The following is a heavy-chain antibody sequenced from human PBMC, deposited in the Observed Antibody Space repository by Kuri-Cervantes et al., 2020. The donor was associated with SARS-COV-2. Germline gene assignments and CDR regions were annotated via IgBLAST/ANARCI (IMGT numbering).Heavy chain of an antibody. V-gene: IGHV4-30-4*01. D-gene: IGHD3-22*01. CDR1: GGSITSGDYY. J-gene: IGHJ4*02. CDR2: IYYSGST. CDR3: AGVRETVQYVSRGYYIDS. Sequence: LRLSCAVSGGSITSGDYYWSWIRQPPGKGLEWVGYIYYSGSTYYNPSLKSRSTISVDTSKNQISLKLTSVTAADTAVYYCAGVRETVQYVSRGYYIDSWGQGTLVTVSS.